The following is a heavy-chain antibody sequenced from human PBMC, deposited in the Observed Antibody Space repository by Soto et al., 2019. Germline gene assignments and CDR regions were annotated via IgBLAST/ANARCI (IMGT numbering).Heavy chain of an antibody. CDR2: LYWNDDE. J-gene: IGHJ4*02. CDR3: AKRRALRNNLFFDR. Sequence: QITLKESGPPLVKPTETLTLTCTLSGFSINTGGVGVGWIRQPPGKAPEWLALLYWNDDEWYSPALRYRLSVTKDTYKKQVVLTMTHMNPADTGTYYCAKRRALRNNLFFDRWGQGALVTVSS. V-gene: IGHV2-5*01. CDR1: GFSINTGGVG.